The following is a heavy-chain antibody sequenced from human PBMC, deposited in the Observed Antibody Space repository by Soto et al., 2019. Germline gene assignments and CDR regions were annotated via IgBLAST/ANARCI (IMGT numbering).Heavy chain of an antibody. Sequence: SETLTLTCTVSGGSISSSSYYWGWIRQPPGKGLEWIGSIYYSGSTYYNTSLKSRVTISVDTSKNQFSLKLSSVTAVDTAVYYCARLLPFEGIAVAGIERHPDYWGQGTLVTVS. CDR1: GGSISSSSYY. J-gene: IGHJ4*02. CDR2: IYYSGST. CDR3: ARLLPFEGIAVAGIERHPDY. D-gene: IGHD6-19*01. V-gene: IGHV4-39*01.